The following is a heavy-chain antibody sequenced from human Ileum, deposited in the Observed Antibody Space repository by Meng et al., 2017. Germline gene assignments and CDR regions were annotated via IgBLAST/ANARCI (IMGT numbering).Heavy chain of an antibody. J-gene: IGHJ4*02. CDR1: GDSISSRDW. V-gene: IGHV4-4*02. D-gene: IGHD2-21*01. Sequence: VQASGHGLVRPSGTRSLTCAVSGDSISSRDWWSWVRQPPGKGLEWIGEISQESGRTNYNPSLKSRVTISLDKSKNQFSLNLNSVTAADTAVYYCVRNEGYSLGDWGQGTLVTVSS. CDR3: VRNEGYSLGD. CDR2: ISQESGRT.